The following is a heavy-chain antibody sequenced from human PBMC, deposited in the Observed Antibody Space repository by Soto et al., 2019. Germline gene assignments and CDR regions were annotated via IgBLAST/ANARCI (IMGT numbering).Heavy chain of an antibody. J-gene: IGHJ5*02. CDR3: ARGAGFSYASTWFDI. V-gene: IGHV4-61*03. CDR1: GASVSSGTYY. CDR2: IYYTGST. D-gene: IGHD5-18*01. Sequence: QVQLQESGPGLVKPSETLSLTCTVFGASVSSGTYYWSWIRQAPGKGLEWVGHIYYTGSTNYNPPLNKQVTISVDTSKNLFSLQLTSVTAADTAVYYCARGAGFSYASTWFDIWGQGTLVTVSS.